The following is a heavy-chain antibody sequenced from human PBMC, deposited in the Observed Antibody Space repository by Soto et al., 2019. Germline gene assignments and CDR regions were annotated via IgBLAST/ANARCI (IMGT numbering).Heavy chain of an antibody. Sequence: GGSLRLSCAASGFTFSSYGMHWVRQAPGKGLEWVAVIWYDGSNKYYADSVKGRFTISRDNSKNTLYLQMNSLRAEDTAVYYCAREGGSGWHRGGPDYWGQGTLVTVSS. V-gene: IGHV3-33*01. D-gene: IGHD6-19*01. CDR3: AREGGSGWHRGGPDY. J-gene: IGHJ4*02. CDR1: GFTFSSYG. CDR2: IWYDGSNK.